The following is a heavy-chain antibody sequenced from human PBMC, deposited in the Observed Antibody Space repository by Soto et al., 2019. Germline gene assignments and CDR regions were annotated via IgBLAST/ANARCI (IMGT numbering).Heavy chain of an antibody. Sequence: GESLKISCKGSGYSFSSYWVSWVRQMPGKGLEWMGRIDPSDSRINYSPSFQGHVTFSADKSITTAYLQWSSLKASDTAIYYCARPQGYCSSTTCPPFDSWGQGTLVTVSS. CDR3: ARPQGYCSSTTCPPFDS. J-gene: IGHJ4*02. CDR2: IDPSDSRI. V-gene: IGHV5-10-1*01. D-gene: IGHD2-2*01. CDR1: GYSFSSYW.